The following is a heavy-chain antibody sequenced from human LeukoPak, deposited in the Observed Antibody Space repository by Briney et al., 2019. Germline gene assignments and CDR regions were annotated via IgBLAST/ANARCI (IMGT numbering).Heavy chain of an antibody. CDR1: GYTFTSYD. V-gene: IGHV1-8*01. J-gene: IGHJ6*03. CDR3: ARESPSSSSSLYYYMDV. D-gene: IGHD6-6*01. CDR2: MNPNSGNT. Sequence: ASVKVSCKASGYTFTSYDINWVRQATGQGLKWMGWMNPNSGNTGYAQKFQGRVTMTRNTSISTAYMELSSLRSEDTAVYYCARESPSSSSSLYYYMDVWGKGTTVTVSS.